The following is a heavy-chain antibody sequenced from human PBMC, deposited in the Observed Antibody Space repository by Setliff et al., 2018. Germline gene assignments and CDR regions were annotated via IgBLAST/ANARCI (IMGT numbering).Heavy chain of an antibody. V-gene: IGHV4-59*01. CDR2: IYYSGST. CDR3: AKGRGEMDS. CDR1: GDSMSFSY. J-gene: IGHJ4*02. D-gene: IGHD3-10*01. Sequence: PSETLSLTCSVSGDSMSFSYWSWIRQPPGKGLEWIGYIYYSGSTDSHPSLKSRDSISIDTSKNQFSLNVRSVTAADTAIYYCAKGRGEMDSWGQGILVTVSS.